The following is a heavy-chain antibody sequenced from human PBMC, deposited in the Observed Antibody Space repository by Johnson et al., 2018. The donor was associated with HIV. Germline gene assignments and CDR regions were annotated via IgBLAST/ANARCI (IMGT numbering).Heavy chain of an antibody. D-gene: IGHD3-3*02. CDR1: GYSFSSYG. Sequence: QVQLVESGGGVVQPGGSLRLSCAASGYSFSSYGMYWARQAPDKGLEWVAYIPFHGNQQYYAESVKGRFTISRDNSNNTLYLQMNSLRTEDTAVYYCARELSHDAFDIWGQGTMVTVSS. V-gene: IGHV3-30*02. CDR3: ARELSHDAFDI. CDR2: IPFHGNQQ. J-gene: IGHJ3*02.